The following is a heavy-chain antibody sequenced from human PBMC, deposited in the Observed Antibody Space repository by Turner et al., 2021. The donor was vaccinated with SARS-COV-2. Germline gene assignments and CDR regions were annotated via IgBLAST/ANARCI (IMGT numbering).Heavy chain of an antibody. Sequence: EVQLVESGGGLVQPGGSLRLSCAASGFTVSSNYMSWVRQAPGKGLELVSVIYSGGSTFYADSVKGRFTISRDNSKNTLYLQMNSLRAEDTAVYYCAREVSGSSNTGVYFDYWGQGTLVTVSS. J-gene: IGHJ4*02. CDR2: IYSGGST. CDR1: GFTVSSNY. D-gene: IGHD3-10*01. CDR3: AREVSGSSNTGVYFDY. V-gene: IGHV3-66*01.